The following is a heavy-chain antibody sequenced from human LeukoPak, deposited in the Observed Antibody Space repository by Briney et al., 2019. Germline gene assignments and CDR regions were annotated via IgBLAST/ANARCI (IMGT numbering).Heavy chain of an antibody. CDR2: ISGSGGST. CDR3: ARVAYSGSGSPFYYFES. V-gene: IGHV3-23*01. D-gene: IGHD3-10*01. J-gene: IGHJ4*02. Sequence: AISGSGGSTYYADSVKGRFTISKDNARNSLYLQMNSLRAEDTAVYYCARVAYSGSGSPFYYFESWGQGTLVTVSS.